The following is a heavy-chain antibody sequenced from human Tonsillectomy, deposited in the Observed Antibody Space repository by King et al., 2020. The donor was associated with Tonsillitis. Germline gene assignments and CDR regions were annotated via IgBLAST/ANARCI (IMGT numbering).Heavy chain of an antibody. CDR1: GFSLSKSGVG. CDR2: IYWDDDK. D-gene: IGHD3-10*01. CDR3: AHRPYSQFRGDDSFHV. J-gene: IGHJ3*01. V-gene: IGHV2-5*02. Sequence: ITLKESGPTLVKPTQTLTLTCTFSGFSLSKSGVGVGWFRQPPGQALEWLALIYWDDDKRYRPSLKSRLTITKDTSKNQVVLTVTNMDPVDTATYYCAHRPYSQFRGDDSFHVWGQGTMVIVSS.